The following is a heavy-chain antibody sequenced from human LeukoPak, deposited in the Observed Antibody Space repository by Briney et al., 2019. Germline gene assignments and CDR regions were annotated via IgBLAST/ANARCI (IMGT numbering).Heavy chain of an antibody. CDR2: INHSGST. CDR3: ARGKPEWPRFNLRFDY. V-gene: IGHV4-34*01. D-gene: IGHD5-12*01. J-gene: IGHJ4*02. CDR1: GGSFSGYY. Sequence: SETLSLTCAVYGGSFSGYYWSWIRQPPGKGLEWIGEINHSGSTNYNPSLKSRVTISVDTSKNQFSLKLSSVTAADTAVYYCARGKPEWPRFNLRFDYWGQGTLVTVSS.